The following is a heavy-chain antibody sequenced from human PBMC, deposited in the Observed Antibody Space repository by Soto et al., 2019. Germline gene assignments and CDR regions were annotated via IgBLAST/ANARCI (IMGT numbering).Heavy chain of an antibody. Sequence: SETLSLTCTVSGGSLSRGGYYWSWIRQHPGKGLEWIGYIYYSGSTYYNPSLKSRVTISVDTSKNQFSLNLRSVTAADTPVYYCAGVWVPITIFRMVIMGAFDIRGQG. CDR2: IYYSGST. V-gene: IGHV4-31*03. J-gene: IGHJ3*02. D-gene: IGHD3-3*01. CDR1: GGSLSRGGYY. CDR3: AGVWVPITIFRMVIMGAFDI.